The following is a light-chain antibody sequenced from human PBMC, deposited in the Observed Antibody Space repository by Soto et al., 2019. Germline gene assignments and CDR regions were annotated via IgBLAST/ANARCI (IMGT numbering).Light chain of an antibody. V-gene: IGLV2-8*01. Sequence: QSALTQPPSASGSPGQSVTISCTGTTSDIGAYNYVSWYQQRPGKAPKLIIYEVSRRPSGVPDRIFGSKYDTTASLTVSWLQAEDEADYYCSTFEGTNSFEFGTGTKVTVL. CDR1: TSDIGAYNY. CDR3: STFEGTNSFE. CDR2: EVS. J-gene: IGLJ1*01.